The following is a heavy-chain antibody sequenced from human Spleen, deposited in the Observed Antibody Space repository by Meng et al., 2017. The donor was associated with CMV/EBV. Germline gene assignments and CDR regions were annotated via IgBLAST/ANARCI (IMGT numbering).Heavy chain of an antibody. V-gene: IGHV3-33*06. Sequence: GESLKISCAASGFTFSDYVMHWVRQPPGKGLEWVAVIWYDGSNKYYVESVQGRFIISRDNSKNTMYLQMNSLRAEDTAVYYCAKDPEVGATYYYGMDVWGQGTTVTVSS. CDR2: IWYDGSNK. CDR3: AKDPEVGATYYYGMDV. J-gene: IGHJ6*02. D-gene: IGHD1-26*01. CDR1: GFTFSDYV.